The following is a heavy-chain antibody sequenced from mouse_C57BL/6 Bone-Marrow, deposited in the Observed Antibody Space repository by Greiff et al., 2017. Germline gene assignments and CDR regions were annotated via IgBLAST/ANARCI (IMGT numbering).Heavy chain of an antibody. CDR2: INPNNGGT. CDR3: ERRGAMDY. V-gene: IGHV1-26*01. Sequence: EVQLQQPGPELVKPGASVKISCKASGYTFTDYYMNWVKQSHGKSLEWIGDINPNNGGTSYNQKFKGKATLTVDKSSSTAYMELRSLTSEDSAVYYCERRGAMDYWGQGTSVTVAA. J-gene: IGHJ4*01. CDR1: GYTFTDYY.